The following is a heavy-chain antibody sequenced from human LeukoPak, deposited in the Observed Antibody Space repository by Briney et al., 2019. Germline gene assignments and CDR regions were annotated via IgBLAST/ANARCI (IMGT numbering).Heavy chain of an antibody. D-gene: IGHD6-13*01. Sequence: IIYPGASDTRYSPSFRAQLPISAHNSISTAYLQWSSLKASDTAMYYCARHWGSSSWLIDYWGQGTLVTVSS. CDR2: IYPGASDT. V-gene: IGHV5-51*01. J-gene: IGHJ4*02. CDR3: ARHWGSSSWLIDY.